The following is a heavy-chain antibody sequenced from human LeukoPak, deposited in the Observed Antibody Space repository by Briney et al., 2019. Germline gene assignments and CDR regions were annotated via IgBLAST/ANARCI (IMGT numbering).Heavy chain of an antibody. CDR1: GGSISRYY. CDR3: ARHYCGGDCYPYWFDY. CDR2: IYYSGST. D-gene: IGHD2-21*02. J-gene: IGHJ4*02. Sequence: SETLSLTCSVSGGSISRYYWSWIRQPPGKGLEGIGYIYYSGSTNYNPSLTSRVTISVDTSKKQFSLKLSSVTAADTAVYYCARHYCGGDCYPYWFDYWGQGTLVTVSS. V-gene: IGHV4-59*01.